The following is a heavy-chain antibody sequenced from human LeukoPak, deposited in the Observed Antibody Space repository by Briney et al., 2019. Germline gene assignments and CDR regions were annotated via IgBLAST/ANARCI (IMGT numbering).Heavy chain of an antibody. CDR2: IIPIFRTA. CDR1: GGTFSIYA. D-gene: IGHD6-6*01. CDR3: ARAERVAARPDAFDI. J-gene: IGHJ3*02. Sequence: GSSVTVSFKASGGTFSIYAISWVGQAPGQGGEGMGGIIPIFRTANYAQKFHGRVTITTDESTSTAYMELSSLRSEDTAVYYCARAERVAARPDAFDIWGQGTMVTVSS. V-gene: IGHV1-69*05.